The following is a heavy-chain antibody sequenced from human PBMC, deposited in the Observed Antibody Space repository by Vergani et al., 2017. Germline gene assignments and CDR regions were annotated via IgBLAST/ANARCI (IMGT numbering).Heavy chain of an antibody. CDR1: GGTFSSYA. D-gene: IGHD6-13*01. Sequence: QVQLVQSGAEVKKPGASVKVSCKASGGTFSSYAISWVRQAPGQGLEWMGRIIPILGIANYAQKFQGRVTITADKSTSTAYMELSSLRSEDTAVYYCARDLYGSTGYRDYWGQGTLVTVSS. V-gene: IGHV1-69*04. CDR2: IIPILGIA. CDR3: ARDLYGSTGYRDY. J-gene: IGHJ4*02.